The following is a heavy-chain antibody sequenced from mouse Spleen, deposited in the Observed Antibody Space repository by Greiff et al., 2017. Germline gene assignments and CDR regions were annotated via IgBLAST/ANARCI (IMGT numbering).Heavy chain of an antibody. D-gene: IGHD2-14*01. CDR2: IHPNSGST. J-gene: IGHJ3*01. V-gene: IGHV1-64*01. CDR3: ARNYRYDVKTWFAY. CDR1: GYTFTSYW. Sequence: QVQLKQPGAELVKPGASVKLSCKASGYTFTSYWMHWVKQRPGQGLEWIGMIHPNSGSTNYNEKFKSKATLTVDKSSSTAYMQLSSLTSEDSAVYYCARNYRYDVKTWFAYWGQGTLVTVSA.